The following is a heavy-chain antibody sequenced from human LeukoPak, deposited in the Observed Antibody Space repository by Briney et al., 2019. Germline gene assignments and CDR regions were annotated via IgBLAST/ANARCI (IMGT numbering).Heavy chain of an antibody. Sequence: EASVKVSCKASGGTFSSYAISWVRQAPGQGLEWMGGIIPIFGTANYAQKFQGRVTITADESTSTAYMELSSLRSEDTAVYYCASGGGSYGGFQHWGQGTLVTVSS. CDR2: IIPIFGTA. CDR1: GGTFSSYA. CDR3: ASGGGSYGGFQH. D-gene: IGHD1-26*01. V-gene: IGHV1-69*13. J-gene: IGHJ1*01.